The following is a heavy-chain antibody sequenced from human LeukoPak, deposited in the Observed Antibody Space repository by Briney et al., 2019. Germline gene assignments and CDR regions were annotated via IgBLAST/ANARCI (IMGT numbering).Heavy chain of an antibody. D-gene: IGHD5-24*01. Sequence: GGSLRLSCTASGFTFGDYAVSWVRQAPGKGLEWVGFIRSKAYGGTTEYAASVKGRFTISRDDSKSMAYLQMNSLKTEDTAVYYCTREGDGYDYWGQGPLVTVSS. V-gene: IGHV3-49*04. CDR1: GFTFGDYA. CDR2: IRSKAYGGTT. CDR3: TREGDGYDY. J-gene: IGHJ4*02.